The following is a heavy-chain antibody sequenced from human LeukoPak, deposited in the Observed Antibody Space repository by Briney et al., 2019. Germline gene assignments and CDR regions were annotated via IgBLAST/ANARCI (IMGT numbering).Heavy chain of an antibody. D-gene: IGHD2-2*01. CDR2: ISGSGRDT. V-gene: IGHV3-23*01. Sequence: TGRSLRLSCAASGFTFSNYAMTWVRQAPGKGLEWVSAISGSGRDTYYTDSVKGRFTISRDNSKNTLYLQMHSLRAEDTAVYYCAKAGAVCSSTSCYANYWGQGTLVTVSS. CDR1: GFTFSNYA. J-gene: IGHJ4*02. CDR3: AKAGAVCSSTSCYANY.